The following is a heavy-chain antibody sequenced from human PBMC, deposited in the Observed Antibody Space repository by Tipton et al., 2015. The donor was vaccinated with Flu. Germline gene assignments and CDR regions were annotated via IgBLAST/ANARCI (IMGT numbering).Heavy chain of an antibody. J-gene: IGHJ6*02. D-gene: IGHD3-10*01. Sequence: TLSLTCAVYGGSFSGYYWSWIRQPPGKGLEWIGEINHSGSTNYNPSLKSRVTISVDTSKNQFSLKLSSVTAADTAVYYCARVGPYGSGSYYVPYYYYGMDVWGQGTTVTVSS. V-gene: IGHV4-34*01. CDR3: ARVGPYGSGSYYVPYYYYGMDV. CDR2: INHSGST. CDR1: GGSFSGYY.